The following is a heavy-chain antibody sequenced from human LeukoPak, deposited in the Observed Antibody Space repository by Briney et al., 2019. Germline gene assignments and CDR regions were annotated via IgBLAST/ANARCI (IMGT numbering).Heavy chain of an antibody. V-gene: IGHV3-7*04. CDR2: IKQDGSEK. CDR1: GFTFSSYW. CDR3: ARDQVRYFDWLLSFYYGMDV. J-gene: IGHJ6*02. D-gene: IGHD3-9*01. Sequence: GGSLRLSCAASGFTFSSYWMSWVRQAPGKGLEWVANIKQDGSEKYYVDSVKGRFTISRDNAKNSLYLQMNSLRAEDTAVYYCARDQVRYFDWLLSFYYGMDVWGQGTTVTVSS.